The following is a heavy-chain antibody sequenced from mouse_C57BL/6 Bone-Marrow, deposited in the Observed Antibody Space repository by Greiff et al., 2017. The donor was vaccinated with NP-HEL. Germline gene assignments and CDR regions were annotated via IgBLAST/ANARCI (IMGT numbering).Heavy chain of an antibody. J-gene: IGHJ4*01. CDR1: GFTFSDYG. V-gene: IGHV5-17*01. Sequence: DVLLVESGGGLVKPGGSLKLSCAASGFTFSDYGMHWVRQAPEKGLEWVAYISSGSSTIYYADTVKGRFTLSRDNAKKTLFLQMTRLKSEDTAKYYCARKACLSYYAMDYWGQGTTLTVSS. CDR3: ARKACLSYYAMDY. D-gene: IGHD3-2*02. CDR2: ISSGSSTI.